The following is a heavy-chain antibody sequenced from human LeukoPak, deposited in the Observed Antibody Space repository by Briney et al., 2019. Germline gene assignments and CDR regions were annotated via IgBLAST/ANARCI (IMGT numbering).Heavy chain of an antibody. CDR2: INHSGST. V-gene: IGHV4-34*01. CDR1: GGSFSGYY. Sequence: PSETLSLTCAVYGGSFSGYYWSWIRQPPGKGLEWIGEINHSGSTNYNPSLKSRVTISVDTSKNQFSLKLSSVTAADTAVYYCARTKDYDFWSGYYYYMDVWGKGTTVTVSS. CDR3: ARTKDYDFWSGYYYYMDV. D-gene: IGHD3-3*01. J-gene: IGHJ6*03.